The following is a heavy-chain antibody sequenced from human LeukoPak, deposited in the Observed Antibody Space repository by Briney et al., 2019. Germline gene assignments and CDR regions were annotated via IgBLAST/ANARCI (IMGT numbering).Heavy chain of an antibody. CDR2: NYSGGST. CDR1: GFTVSSNY. V-gene: IGHV3-53*01. CDR3: VKYSAYDYSSSCYAFDI. J-gene: IGHJ3*02. Sequence: GGSVRLSCAASGFTVSSNYMSWVRQAPGKGLEWVSVNYSGGSTYYADTVKGRFTISRDNSKNTLYLQMNRLRGEQTAVYYCVKYSAYDYSSSCYAFDIWGQGTMVTVSS. D-gene: IGHD3-22*01.